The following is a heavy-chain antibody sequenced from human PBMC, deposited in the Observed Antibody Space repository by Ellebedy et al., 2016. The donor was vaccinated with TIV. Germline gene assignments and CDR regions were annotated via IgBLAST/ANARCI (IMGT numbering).Heavy chain of an antibody. CDR3: ARRSRDSYGQYYFDY. D-gene: IGHD5-18*01. CDR2: IYYSGST. CDR1: GGSISSYY. Sequence: MPSETLSLTCTVSGGSISSYYWSWIRQPPGKGLEWIGYIYYSGSTNYNPSLKSRVTISVDTSKNQFSLKLSSVTAADTAVYYCARRSRDSYGQYYFDYWGQGTLVTVSS. J-gene: IGHJ4*02. V-gene: IGHV4-59*08.